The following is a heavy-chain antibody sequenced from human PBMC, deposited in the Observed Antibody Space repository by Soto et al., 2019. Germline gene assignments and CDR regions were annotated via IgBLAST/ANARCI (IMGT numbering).Heavy chain of an antibody. V-gene: IGHV4-39*01. J-gene: IGHJ4*02. Sequence: QLQLQESGPGLVKPSETLSLTCTVSGGSISSSSYYWGWIRQPPGKGLEWIGSIYYSGSTYYNPHLKRRVNISVDTSKTQFSLKMSYVNAAEKAVYYCERLRGGWELLPNYFDYWGQGTLVTVSS. CDR2: IYYSGST. D-gene: IGHD1-26*01. CDR3: ERLRGGWELLPNYFDY. CDR1: GGSISSSSYY.